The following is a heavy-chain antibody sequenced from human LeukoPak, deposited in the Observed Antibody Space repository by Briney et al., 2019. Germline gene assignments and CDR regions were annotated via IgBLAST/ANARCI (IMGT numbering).Heavy chain of an antibody. Sequence: GGSLRLSCAASGFTFSSYAMSWVRQAPGKGLEWVSAISGSGGSTYYADSVKGRFTISRDNSKNTLYLQMNSLRAEDTAVYYCARSGRGEWEPRYYFDYWGQGTLVTVSS. CDR2: ISGSGGST. CDR3: ARSGRGEWEPRYYFDY. D-gene: IGHD1-26*01. J-gene: IGHJ4*02. CDR1: GFTFSSYA. V-gene: IGHV3-23*01.